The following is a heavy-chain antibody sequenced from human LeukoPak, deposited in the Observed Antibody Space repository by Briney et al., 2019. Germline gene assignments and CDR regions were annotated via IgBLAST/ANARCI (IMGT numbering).Heavy chain of an antibody. D-gene: IGHD4-23*01. CDR1: GFTFSTYG. V-gene: IGHV3-30*02. Sequence: GGSLRLSCAASGFTFSTYGMHWVRQAPGKGLEWMTFIQTGGDEKYYAESVKGRFTVSRDNSKNTLYLQMNSLRAEDTAVYYCARDTPGYGGDDFDYWGQGALVTVSS. CDR3: ARDTPGYGGDDFDY. CDR2: IQTGGDEK. J-gene: IGHJ4*02.